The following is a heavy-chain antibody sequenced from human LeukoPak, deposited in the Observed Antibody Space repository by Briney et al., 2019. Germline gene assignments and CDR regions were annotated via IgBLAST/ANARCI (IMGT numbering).Heavy chain of an antibody. Sequence: LRLSCAASGFTFSDYYMSWIRQPPGKGLEWIGYIYYSGSTNYNPSLKSRVTISVDTSKNQFSLKLSSVTAADTAVYYCARVTGYMIEDYFDYWGQGTLVTVSS. CDR3: ARVTGYMIEDYFDY. D-gene: IGHD3-22*01. V-gene: IGHV4-59*01. CDR1: GFTFSDYY. J-gene: IGHJ4*02. CDR2: IYYSGST.